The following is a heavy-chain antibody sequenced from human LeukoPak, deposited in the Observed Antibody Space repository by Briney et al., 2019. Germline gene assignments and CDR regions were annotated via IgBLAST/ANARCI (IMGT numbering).Heavy chain of an antibody. D-gene: IGHD2-2*01. CDR3: ARADCSGSTCYLRNSWFDP. V-gene: IGHV3-21*06. CDR2: ISTSSRYI. CDR1: GYTLSTLD. Sequence: PGGSLRLSCAASGYTLSTLDKNWVRRAPGKGLEWVSSISTSSRYIYYRDSVKGRFTISRDDAKNSLYLQMNSLTVEDTAVYYCARADCSGSTCYLRNSWFDPWGQGTLVTVSS. J-gene: IGHJ5*02.